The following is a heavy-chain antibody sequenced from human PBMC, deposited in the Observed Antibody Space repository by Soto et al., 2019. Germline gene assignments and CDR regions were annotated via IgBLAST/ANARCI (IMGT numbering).Heavy chain of an antibody. V-gene: IGHV3-23*01. J-gene: IGHJ4*02. CDR1: GFTFSSYA. Sequence: EVQLLESGGGLVQPGGSLRLPCAASGFTFSSYAMRRVRQAPVKGLEWVSAISGSGGSTYYADSVKGRFTISRDNSKNTLYLQMNSLRAEDTAVYYCARRGSGSYYDYWGQGTLVTVSS. D-gene: IGHD1-26*01. CDR3: ARRGSGSYYDY. CDR2: ISGSGGST.